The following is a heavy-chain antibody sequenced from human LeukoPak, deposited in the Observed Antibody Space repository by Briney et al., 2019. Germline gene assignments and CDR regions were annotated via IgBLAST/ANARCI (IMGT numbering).Heavy chain of an antibody. V-gene: IGHV4-34*01. D-gene: IGHD6-19*01. CDR1: GGSFSGYY. CDR2: INHSGST. CDR3: ARGGGWHYYYYGMDV. Sequence: PSETLSLTCAVYGGSFSGYYWSWIRQPPGKGLEWMGEINHSGSTNYNPSLKSRVTISVETSKNQFSLKLSSVTAADTAVYYCARGGGWHYYYYGMDVWGKGTTVTVSS. J-gene: IGHJ6*04.